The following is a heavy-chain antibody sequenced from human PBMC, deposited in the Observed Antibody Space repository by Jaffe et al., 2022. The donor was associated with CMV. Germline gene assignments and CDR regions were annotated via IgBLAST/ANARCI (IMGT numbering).Heavy chain of an antibody. Sequence: QVQLVESGGGLVRPGGSLRLSCAASGFTFTDYYIGWIRQAPGKGLEWVSYISGSAVNIHHADSVKGRFTISRDNAKNSVFMQMNSLRADDTAVYYCGRCLGYSSGCDWGQGTLVTVSS. V-gene: IGHV3-11*01. CDR1: GFTFTDYY. J-gene: IGHJ4*02. CDR2: ISGSAVNI. CDR3: GRCLGYSSGCD. D-gene: IGHD3-10*01.